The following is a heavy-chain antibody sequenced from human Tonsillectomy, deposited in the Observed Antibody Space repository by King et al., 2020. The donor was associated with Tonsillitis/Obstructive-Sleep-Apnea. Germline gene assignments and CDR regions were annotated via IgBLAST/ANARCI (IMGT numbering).Heavy chain of an antibody. Sequence: TLKESGPTLVKPTQTLTLTCTFSGFSLSTSGVGVGWIRQPPGKALEWLALIYWDDDERYSPSLKTRLTITKDTSKNQVVLTMTNMDPVDTATYYCAHSCTSVVTSTPFDYWGQGTLVTVSS. D-gene: IGHD2-21*02. V-gene: IGHV2-5*02. J-gene: IGHJ4*02. CDR3: AHSCTSVVTSTPFDY. CDR2: IYWDDDE. CDR1: GFSLSTSGVG.